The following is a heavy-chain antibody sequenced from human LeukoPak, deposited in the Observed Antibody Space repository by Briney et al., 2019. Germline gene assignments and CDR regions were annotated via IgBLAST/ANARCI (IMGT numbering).Heavy chain of an antibody. J-gene: IGHJ4*02. CDR1: GFTFSSYA. CDR2: ISSNGGST. Sequence: GGSLRLSCAASGFTFSSYAMHWVRQAPGKGLEYVSAISSNGGSTYYANSVKGRFTISRDNSKNTLYLQMGSLRAEDMAVYYCVAYCGGDCYSAGGWGQGTQVTVSS. V-gene: IGHV3-64*01. CDR3: VAYCGGDCYSAGG. D-gene: IGHD2-21*02.